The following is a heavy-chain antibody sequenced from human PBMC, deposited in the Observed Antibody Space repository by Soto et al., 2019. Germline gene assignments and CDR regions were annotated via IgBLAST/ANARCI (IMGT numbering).Heavy chain of an antibody. CDR3: ARGGMQDFWRFGYYFDS. CDR1: GFTFSSYA. V-gene: IGHV3-30-3*01. CDR2: ISYDGSNK. D-gene: IGHD3-3*01. J-gene: IGHJ4*02. Sequence: QVQLVESGGGVVQPGRSLRLSCAASGFTFSSYAMPWVRQAPGKGLERVAVISYDGSNKYYADSVKGRFTISRDNSKNTLYLQMNSLRAEDTAVYYCARGGMQDFWRFGYYFDSCGQGALVSGSS.